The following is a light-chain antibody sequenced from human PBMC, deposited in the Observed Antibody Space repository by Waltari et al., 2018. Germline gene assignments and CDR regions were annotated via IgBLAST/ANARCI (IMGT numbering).Light chain of an antibody. J-gene: IGLJ3*02. Sequence: QSALTQPASVSGSPGQSITIPCTGTSSDVGTYNLVSRYQQHPGKAPKNILYEGNKRPTGVSNRFSGSKSGNTASLTISGLQAEDEADYYCCSYAGSSTWVFGGGTKLTVL. CDR2: EGN. CDR3: CSYAGSSTWV. V-gene: IGLV2-23*01. CDR1: SSDVGTYNL.